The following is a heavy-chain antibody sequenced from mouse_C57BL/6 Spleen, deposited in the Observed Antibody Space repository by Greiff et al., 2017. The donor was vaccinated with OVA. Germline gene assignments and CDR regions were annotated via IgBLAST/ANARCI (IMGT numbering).Heavy chain of an antibody. J-gene: IGHJ2*01. CDR2: IDPENGDT. D-gene: IGHD2-1*01. CDR3: YGNYLDY. Sequence: EVQLQESGAELVRPGASVKLSCTASGFNIKDDYMHWVKQRPEQGLEWIGWIDPENGDTEYASKFQGKATITADTSSNTAYLQLSSLTSEDTAVYYCYGNYLDYWGQGTTLTVSS. CDR1: GFNIKDDY. V-gene: IGHV14-4*01.